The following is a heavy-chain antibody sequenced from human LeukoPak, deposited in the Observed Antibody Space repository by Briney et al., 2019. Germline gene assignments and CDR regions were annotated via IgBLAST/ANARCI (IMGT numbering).Heavy chain of an antibody. CDR1: GFTFSSYA. V-gene: IGHV3-66*01. CDR2: IYSGGGT. CDR3: ARDSEGWLFDY. Sequence: GGSLRLSCAASGFTFSSYAMSWVRQAPGKGLEWVSVIYSGGGTYYADSVKGRFTISRDNSKNTLYLQMNSLRAEDTAVYYCARDSEGWLFDYWGQGTLVTVSS. J-gene: IGHJ4*02. D-gene: IGHD5-12*01.